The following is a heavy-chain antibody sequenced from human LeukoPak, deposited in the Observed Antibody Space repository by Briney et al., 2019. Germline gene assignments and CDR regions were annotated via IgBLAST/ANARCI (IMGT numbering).Heavy chain of an antibody. V-gene: IGHV3-48*04. CDR3: ARDKVDSSSWYKYDAFDI. CDR1: GFTFSSYS. D-gene: IGHD6-13*01. J-gene: IGHJ3*02. CDR2: ISSSSTI. Sequence: PGGSLRLSCAASGFTFSSYSMNWVRQAPGKGLEWVSYISSSSTIYYADSVKGRFTISRDNAKNSLYLQMNSLRAEDTAVYYCARDKVDSSSWYKYDAFDIWGQGTMVTVSS.